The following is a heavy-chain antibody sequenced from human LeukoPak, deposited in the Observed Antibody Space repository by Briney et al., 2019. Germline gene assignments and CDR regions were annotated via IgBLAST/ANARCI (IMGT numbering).Heavy chain of an antibody. J-gene: IGHJ4*02. D-gene: IGHD6-13*01. CDR3: AKDWHPIAAAGRFHDY. V-gene: IGHV3-23*01. CDR1: GFTFDDYA. Sequence: PGGSLRLSCAASGFTFDDYAMHWVRQAPGKGLEWVSAISGSGGSTYYADSVKGRFTISRDNSKNTLYLQMNSLRAEDTAVYYCAKDWHPIAAAGRFHDYWGQGTLVTVSS. CDR2: ISGSGGST.